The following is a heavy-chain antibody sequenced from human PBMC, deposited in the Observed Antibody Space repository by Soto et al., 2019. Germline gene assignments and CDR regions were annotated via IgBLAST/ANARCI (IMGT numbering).Heavy chain of an antibody. D-gene: IGHD6-19*01. Sequence: QVQLVESGGGLVKPGGYLRLSCAASGFSFSDYYMSWIRQAPGKGLEWVSYISSSSDYTNYADSVKDRFTISRDNAKNSLYLQMNSLIAEDTAVYYCARDMGYRGGWGTFDSWGQGTLVTVSS. V-gene: IGHV3-11*05. CDR1: GFSFSDYY. J-gene: IGHJ4*02. CDR3: ARDMGYRGGWGTFDS. CDR2: ISSSSDYT.